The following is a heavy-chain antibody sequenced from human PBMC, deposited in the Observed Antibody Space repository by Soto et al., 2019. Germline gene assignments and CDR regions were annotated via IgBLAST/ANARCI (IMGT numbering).Heavy chain of an antibody. J-gene: IGHJ4*02. V-gene: IGHV1-46*01. CDR3: ARYDYNGYYFDS. Sequence: ASVKVSWKASGYTFGTYYMHWGRQAPGQGYEWMGIINPSGGSTTYAQKFQGRVTMTRDTSTTTVYMELSSLKSEGTAVYYCARYDYNGYYFDSWGQGTLVTVSS. CDR2: INPSGGST. D-gene: IGHD4-4*01. CDR1: GYTFGTYY.